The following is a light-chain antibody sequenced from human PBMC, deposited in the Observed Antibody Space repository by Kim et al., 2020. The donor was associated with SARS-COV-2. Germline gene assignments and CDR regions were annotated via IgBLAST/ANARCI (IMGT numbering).Light chain of an antibody. CDR2: AAS. CDR1: QSISNY. CDR3: QQSYNTPPYT. V-gene: IGKV1-39*01. Sequence: DIQMTQSPSSLSASVGDRVTITCRASQSISNYLNWYQQKPRKAPKLLIYAASSLQSGVPSRFSGSGSGTDFTLTISSLQPEDFATYYCQQSYNTPPYTFGQGTKLEI. J-gene: IGKJ2*01.